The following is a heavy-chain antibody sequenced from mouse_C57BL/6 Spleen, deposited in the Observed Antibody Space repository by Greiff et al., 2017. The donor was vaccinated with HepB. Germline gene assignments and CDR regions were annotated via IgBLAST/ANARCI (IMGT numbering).Heavy chain of an antibody. J-gene: IGHJ2*01. CDR1: GYTFTSYW. Sequence: VQLQESGAELVRPGTSVKLSCKASGYTFTSYWMHWVKQRPGQGLEWIGVIDPSDSYTNYNQKFKGKATLTVDTSSSTAYMQLSSLTSEDSAVYYCARWSWDYWGQGTTLTVSS. CDR3: ARWSWDY. V-gene: IGHV1-59*01. CDR2: IDPSDSYT.